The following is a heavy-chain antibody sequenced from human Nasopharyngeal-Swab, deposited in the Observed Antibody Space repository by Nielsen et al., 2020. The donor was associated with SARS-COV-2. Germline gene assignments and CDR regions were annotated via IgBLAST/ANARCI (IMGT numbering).Heavy chain of an antibody. J-gene: IGHJ4*02. CDR2: IYYSGST. V-gene: IGHV4-39*01. Sequence: PGTGLEWIGSIYYSGSTYYNPSLKSRVTITVDTAKNQFSLKLSSVTAADTAVYYCASPGVGATTFDYWGQGTLVTVSS. D-gene: IGHD1-26*01. CDR3: ASPGVGATTFDY.